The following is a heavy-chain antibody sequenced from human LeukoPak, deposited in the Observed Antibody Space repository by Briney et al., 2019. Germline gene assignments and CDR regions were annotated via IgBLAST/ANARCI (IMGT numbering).Heavy chain of an antibody. D-gene: IGHD6-13*01. CDR2: IYTSGST. V-gene: IGHV4-61*09. CDR3: ARDGKGSSWYSDYGPFDY. CDR1: GGSISSSSYY. J-gene: IGHJ4*02. Sequence: SETLSLTCTVSGGSISSSSYYWSWIRQPAGKGLEWIGHIYTSGSTNYSPSLKSRVTMSVDRSKNQFSLKMSSVTAADTAVYYCARDGKGSSWYSDYGPFDYWGQGVLVTVSS.